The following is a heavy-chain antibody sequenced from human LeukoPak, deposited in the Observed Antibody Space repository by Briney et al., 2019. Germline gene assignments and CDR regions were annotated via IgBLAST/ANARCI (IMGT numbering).Heavy chain of an antibody. D-gene: IGHD6-19*01. CDR1: GFTFSDYY. CDR2: ISSSSSYT. V-gene: IGHV3-11*06. J-gene: IGHJ4*02. Sequence: GGSLRLSCAASGFTFSDYYMSWIRQAPGKGVEWVSYISSSSSYTNYADSVKGRFTISRDNAKNSLYLQMNSLRAEDTAVYYCARAEQWLVLDYWGQGTLVTVSS. CDR3: ARAEQWLVLDY.